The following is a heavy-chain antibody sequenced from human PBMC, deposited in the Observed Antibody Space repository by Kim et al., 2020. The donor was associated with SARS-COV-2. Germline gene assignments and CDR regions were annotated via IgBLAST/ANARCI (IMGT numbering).Heavy chain of an antibody. CDR2: IIPILGIA. J-gene: IGHJ6*02. D-gene: IGHD3-22*01. V-gene: IGHV1-69*04. CDR3: ASNTAYYYDSSGYPMPYYGMDV. CDR1: GGTFSSYA. Sequence: SVKVSCKASGGTFSSYAISWVRQAPGQGLEWMGRIIPILGIANYAQKFQGRVTITADKSTSTAYMELSSLRSEDTAVYYCASNTAYYYDSSGYPMPYYGMDVWGQGTTVTVSS.